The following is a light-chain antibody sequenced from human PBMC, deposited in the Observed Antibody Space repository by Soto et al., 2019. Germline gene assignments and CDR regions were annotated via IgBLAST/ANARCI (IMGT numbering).Light chain of an antibody. V-gene: IGLV1-40*01. CDR3: QSYDSSLSGSV. Sequence: QPVLTQSPSVSGAPGQRVTISCTGSSSNIGAGYDVHWYQQLPGTAPKLLIYGNSNRPSGVPDRFSGSKSGTSASLAITGLQAEDEADYYCQSYDSSLSGSVFGGGTQLTVL. J-gene: IGLJ3*02. CDR1: SSNIGAGYD. CDR2: GNS.